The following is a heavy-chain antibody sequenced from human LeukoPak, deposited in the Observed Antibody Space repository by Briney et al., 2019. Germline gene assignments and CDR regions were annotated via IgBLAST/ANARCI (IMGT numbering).Heavy chain of an antibody. D-gene: IGHD3-10*01. J-gene: IGHJ6*02. CDR2: ISHDGSNK. Sequence: PGRSLRLSCAASGSTFSSYGMHWVRQAPGKGLEWVAVISHDGSNKYYADSVKGRFTISRDNSKNTLYLQMNSLRAEDTAVYYCARDRRLLWFGEPYAMDVWGQRTTLTVSS. CDR1: GSTFSSYG. V-gene: IGHV3-30*03. CDR3: ARDRRLLWFGEPYAMDV.